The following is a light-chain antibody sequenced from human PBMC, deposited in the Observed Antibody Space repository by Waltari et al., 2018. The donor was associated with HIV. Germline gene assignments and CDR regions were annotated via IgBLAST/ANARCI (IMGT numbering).Light chain of an antibody. Sequence: QSVLTQPPSASGTPGQRGTTSRSGSSANIGRNYVYSYQTLPGTAPQLPIYSNNQRTAGVPDRCSGSKSGTSASLAISGLRSEDEADYYCAVWNDSLSGYVFGTGTKVTV. V-gene: IGLV1-47*01. J-gene: IGLJ1*01. CDR1: SANIGRNY. CDR3: AVWNDSLSGYV. CDR2: SNN.